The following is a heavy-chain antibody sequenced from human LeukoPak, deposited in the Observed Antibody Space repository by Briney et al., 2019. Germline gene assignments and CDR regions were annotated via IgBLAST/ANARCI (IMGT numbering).Heavy chain of an antibody. Sequence: GGSLRLSCAASGFTFSSYGIHWVRQAPGKGLEWVAFIPFDGSNKYYADSVKGRFTVSRDNSKNTMYLQMSSLRAEDTAVYYCAKDRGLGELWSCFDDWGQGTLVTVSS. V-gene: IGHV3-30*02. D-gene: IGHD3-16*01. CDR2: IPFDGSNK. CDR3: AKDRGLGELWSCFDD. J-gene: IGHJ4*02. CDR1: GFTFSSYG.